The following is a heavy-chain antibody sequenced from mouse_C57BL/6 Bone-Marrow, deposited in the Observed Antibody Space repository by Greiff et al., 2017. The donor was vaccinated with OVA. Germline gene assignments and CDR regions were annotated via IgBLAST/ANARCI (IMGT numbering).Heavy chain of an antibody. CDR1: GFSLSTFGMG. J-gene: IGHJ2*01. V-gene: IGHV8-8*01. D-gene: IGHD2-3*01. CDR2: IWWDDDK. Sequence: QVQLKESGPGILQPSQTLSLTCSFSGFSLSTFGMGVGWIRQPSGKGLEWLAHIWWDDDKYYNPALKSRLTISKDTSKNQVFLKIANVDTADTATYYCARISDGYYQYYFDYWGQGTTLTVSS. CDR3: ARISDGYYQYYFDY.